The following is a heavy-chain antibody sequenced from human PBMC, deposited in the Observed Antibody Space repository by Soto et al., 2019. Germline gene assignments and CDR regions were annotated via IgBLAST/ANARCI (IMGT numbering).Heavy chain of an antibody. J-gene: IGHJ6*02. CDR2: IHRDEIEK. Sequence: LRLSCAASTFPFSTYWMTWVRQAPGKGLEWVANIHRDEIEKYYMNSVKGRFTISRDNAKNSLYLQMTSLRAEDTAVYYCAGGNALDVWGQGTTVTASS. CDR3: AGGNALDV. V-gene: IGHV3-7*01. CDR1: TFPFSTYW.